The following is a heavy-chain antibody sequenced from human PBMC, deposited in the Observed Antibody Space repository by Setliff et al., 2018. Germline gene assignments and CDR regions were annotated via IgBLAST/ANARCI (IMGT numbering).Heavy chain of an antibody. CDR3: AGTPARGTTWLSPFDY. J-gene: IGHJ4*02. V-gene: IGHV4-61*02. CDR1: GGSISSATPY. CDR2: IYAIRST. D-gene: IGHD5-12*01. Sequence: SETLSLTCIVSGGSISSATPYWNWIRQPAGKELEWIGRIYAIRSTNYNPSLQSRVTISIDTSKNQFSLKMTSVTAADTALYYCAGTPARGTTWLSPFDYWGQGTLVTVSS.